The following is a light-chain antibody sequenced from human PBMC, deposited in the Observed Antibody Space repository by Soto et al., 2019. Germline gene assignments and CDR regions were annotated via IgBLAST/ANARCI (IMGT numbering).Light chain of an antibody. CDR3: QQIYSTPQP. Sequence: DIQMTPSPSSLSASVGDRVTITCRASQSISSYLNWYQQKPGKAPKLLIDAASSLQSGVPSRFIRSGSGTDFTLTISSLQPEDFATYYCQQIYSTPQPFRQETKLEIK. CDR2: AAS. CDR1: QSISSY. V-gene: IGKV1-39*01. J-gene: IGKJ2*01.